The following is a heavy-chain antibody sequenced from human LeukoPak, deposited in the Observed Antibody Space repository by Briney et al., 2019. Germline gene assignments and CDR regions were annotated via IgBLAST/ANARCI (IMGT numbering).Heavy chain of an antibody. CDR2: ISSSISTI. CDR3: ARGQWLITSGAFDI. J-gene: IGHJ3*02. Sequence: PGGSLRLSCAASGFTFSSYSMNWVRQAPGKGLEWVSYISSSISTIYYADSVKGRFTISRDNAKNSLYLQMNSLRAEDTAVYYCARGQWLITSGAFDIWGQGTMVTVSS. CDR1: GFTFSSYS. V-gene: IGHV3-48*04. D-gene: IGHD6-19*01.